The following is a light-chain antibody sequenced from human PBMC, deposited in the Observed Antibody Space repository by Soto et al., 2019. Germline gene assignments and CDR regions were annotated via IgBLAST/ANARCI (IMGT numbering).Light chain of an antibody. V-gene: IGKV3-20*01. CDR2: DSS. CDR1: QSINNY. CDR3: QHYFDSPET. Sequence: EIVLTQSPGTLSLSPGERATLSCRPSQSINNYVTCYQQKPGQAPRVLIYDSSIRATGVPDRFSGSGSGTDFTLTISRLEPGDFAVYYCQHYFDSPETFGGGTKVEIK. J-gene: IGKJ4*01.